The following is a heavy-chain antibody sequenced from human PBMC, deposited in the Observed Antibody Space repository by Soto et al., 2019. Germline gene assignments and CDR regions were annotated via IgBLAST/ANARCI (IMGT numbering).Heavy chain of an antibody. V-gene: IGHV3-21*01. CDR3: ARDRSGAIDY. Sequence: EVQLVESGGGLVKPGGSLRLSCAASGFTFSSYSMNWVRQAPGKGLEWVSSISSSSSYIYYADSVKGRFTISRDNAKNSMYLQMNSLRAEDTAVYYCARDRSGAIDYWGQGPLVTVSS. D-gene: IGHD1-26*01. CDR2: ISSSSSYI. J-gene: IGHJ4*02. CDR1: GFTFSSYS.